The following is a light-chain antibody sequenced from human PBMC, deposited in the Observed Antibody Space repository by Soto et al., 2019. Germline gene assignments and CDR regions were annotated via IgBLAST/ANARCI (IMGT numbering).Light chain of an antibody. CDR3: QQYHIYPWT. CDR2: RAS. J-gene: IGKJ1*01. Sequence: DIQMTQSPSNLSASVGDRVTITCRASQDIGTWLAWYQQKPEKAPKLLIYRASHLESGVPSRFSASGSGTEFSLTINRLQPDDFATYYCQQYHIYPWTFGQGTKVDIK. V-gene: IGKV1-5*03. CDR1: QDIGTW.